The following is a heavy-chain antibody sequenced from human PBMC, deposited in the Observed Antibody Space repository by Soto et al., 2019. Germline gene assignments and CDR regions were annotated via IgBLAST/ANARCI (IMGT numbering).Heavy chain of an antibody. J-gene: IGHJ6*02. D-gene: IGHD4-17*01. CDR1: GGSISSGGYS. Sequence: QLQLQESGSGLVKPSQTLSLACAVSGGSISSGGYSWSWIRQPPGKGLEWIGYIYHTGTTYYNPSHKSRVTISVDRSRTQFSLKLSSVTAADTAVYYCARAHYGDYGYGMDVWGQGTTVTVSS. CDR2: IYHTGTT. CDR3: ARAHYGDYGYGMDV. V-gene: IGHV4-30-2*01.